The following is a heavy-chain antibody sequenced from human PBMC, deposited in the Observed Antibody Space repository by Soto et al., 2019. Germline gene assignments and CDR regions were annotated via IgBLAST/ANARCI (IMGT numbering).Heavy chain of an antibody. J-gene: IGHJ3*02. V-gene: IGHV4-59*12. CDR1: GGSISSYY. CDR3: ARELLFYDSDGFSWDDAFDI. Sequence: SETLSLTCTVSGGSISSYYWSWIRQPPGKGLEWIAYIYYSGSTNYNPSLKSRVTISVDTSKNQFSLKLSSVTAADTAVYYCARELLFYDSDGFSWDDAFDIWGQGTMVTVSS. CDR2: IYYSGST. D-gene: IGHD3-22*01.